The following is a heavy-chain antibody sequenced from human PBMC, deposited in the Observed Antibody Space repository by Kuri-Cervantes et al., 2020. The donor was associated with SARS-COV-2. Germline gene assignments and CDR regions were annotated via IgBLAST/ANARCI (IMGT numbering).Heavy chain of an antibody. D-gene: IGHD3-9*01. CDR1: GFTFRSYS. CDR2: ISSSSSTI. Sequence: GESLKISCAASGFTFRSYSMNWVRQAPGKGLEWVSYISSSSSTIYYADSVKGRFTISRDNAKNSLYLQMNSLRDEDTAVYYCARVPDDILTGYYVSPIDYWGQGTPVTVSS. CDR3: ARVPDDILTGYYVSPIDY. J-gene: IGHJ4*01. V-gene: IGHV3-48*02.